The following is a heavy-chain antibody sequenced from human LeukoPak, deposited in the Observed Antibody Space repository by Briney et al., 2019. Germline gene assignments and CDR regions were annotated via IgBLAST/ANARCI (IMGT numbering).Heavy chain of an antibody. CDR1: GFIFTDHY. CDR3: ARDGCTNGVCYVDY. Sequence: GGSLRLSCAASGFIFTDHYMDWVRQAPGKGLEWVSSISSSSSCIYYADSVKGRFTISRDNAKNSLYLQMNSLRAEDTAVYYCARDGCTNGVCYVDYWGQGTLVTVSS. V-gene: IGHV3-21*01. D-gene: IGHD2-8*01. J-gene: IGHJ4*02. CDR2: ISSSSSCI.